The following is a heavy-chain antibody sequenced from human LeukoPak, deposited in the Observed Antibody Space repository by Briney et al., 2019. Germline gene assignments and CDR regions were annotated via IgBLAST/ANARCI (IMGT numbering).Heavy chain of an antibody. D-gene: IGHD1-26*01. CDR1: GFTFSSYA. Sequence: GGSLRLSCAASGFTFSSYAMHWVRQAPGKGLEYVSAITSNGGSTYYANSVKGRFTISRDNSKNTLYLQMGSLRAEDMTVYYCARGSYYSYYYMDVWGKGTTVTASS. J-gene: IGHJ6*03. V-gene: IGHV3-64*01. CDR2: ITSNGGST. CDR3: ARGSYYSYYYMDV.